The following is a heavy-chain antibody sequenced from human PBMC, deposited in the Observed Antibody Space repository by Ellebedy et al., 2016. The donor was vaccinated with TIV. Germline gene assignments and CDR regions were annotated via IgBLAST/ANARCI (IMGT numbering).Heavy chain of an antibody. D-gene: IGHD2-2*01. CDR3: ARDLGFRASLDF. Sequence: GESLKISCTASGFSLTTFSMNWVRQAPGKGLEWISYINVDGFTIYPDPVKGRFTMSSDNADNSVYLQMNSLRAEDTAVYYCARDLGFRASLDFWGQGTLVTVSS. CDR1: GFSLTTFS. V-gene: IGHV3-48*04. CDR2: INVDGFTI. J-gene: IGHJ4*02.